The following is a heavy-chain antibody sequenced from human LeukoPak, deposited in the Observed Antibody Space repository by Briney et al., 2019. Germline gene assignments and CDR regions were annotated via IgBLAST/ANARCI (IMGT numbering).Heavy chain of an antibody. CDR3: ARSGRYSYDFDY. D-gene: IGHD5-18*01. V-gene: IGHV3-30-3*01. CDR2: ISYDGSNK. Sequence: PGGSLRFSCAASGFTFSSYAMHWVRQAPGKGLEWVAGISYDGSNKYYADSVKGRFTISRDSSKNTLYLQMNSLRAEDTAVYYCARSGRYSYDFDYWGQGTLVTVSS. J-gene: IGHJ4*02. CDR1: GFTFSSYA.